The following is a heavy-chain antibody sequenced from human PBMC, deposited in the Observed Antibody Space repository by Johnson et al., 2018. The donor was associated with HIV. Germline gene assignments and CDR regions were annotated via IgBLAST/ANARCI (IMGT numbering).Heavy chain of an antibody. V-gene: IGHV3-15*01. J-gene: IGHJ3*02. CDR2: IYSETDGGTT. Sequence: VQLVESGGGLVKPGVSLRLSCAASGFTFINAWMNWVRQAPGKGLEWVGRIYSETDGGTTDYAAPVKGRFTISRDDSKNTLYLQMNSLKTEDTAVYYCTTDRATYDAFDIWGQGTMVTVSS. D-gene: IGHD1-26*01. CDR1: GFTFINAW. CDR3: TTDRATYDAFDI.